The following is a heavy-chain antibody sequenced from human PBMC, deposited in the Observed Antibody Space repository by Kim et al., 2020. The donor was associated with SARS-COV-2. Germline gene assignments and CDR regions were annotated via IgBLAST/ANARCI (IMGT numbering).Heavy chain of an antibody. Sequence: SEGSNKYYADSVKGRFTISRDNSKNMLYLQRNSLRAEDTAVYYCANFESWGQGTLVTVSS. J-gene: IGHJ4*02. CDR3: ANFES. V-gene: IGHV3-33*06. CDR2: SEGSNK.